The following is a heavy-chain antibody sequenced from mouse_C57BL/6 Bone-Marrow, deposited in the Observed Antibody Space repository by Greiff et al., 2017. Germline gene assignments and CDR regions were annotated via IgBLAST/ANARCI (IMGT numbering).Heavy chain of an antibody. CDR2: IYPGNSNT. J-gene: IGHJ4*01. D-gene: IGHD1-1*01. CDR3: TRLTTVVGHYDVEC. CDR1: GYTFTSYW. V-gene: IGHV1-5*01. Sequence: VQLQQSGTVLARPGASVKMSCKTSGYTFTSYWMRCIKQRPGQGLGWIGAIYPGNSNTNYNQKFKGKARLTAATSSSTAYMELSSLTNEDSAVYYCTRLTTVVGHYDVECWGKGTSVTVAS.